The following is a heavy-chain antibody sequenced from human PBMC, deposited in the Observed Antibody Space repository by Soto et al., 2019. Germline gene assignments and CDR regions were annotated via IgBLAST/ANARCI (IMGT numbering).Heavy chain of an antibody. CDR1: GGTFSSYA. CDR3: ARDRKTGTTDYYYGMDV. CDR2: IIPIFGTA. D-gene: IGHD1-7*01. Sequence: LVKVSCKASGGTFSSYAISWVRQAPGQGLEWMGGIIPIFGTANYAQKFQGRVTITADESTSTAYMELSSLRSEDTAVYYCARDRKTGTTDYYYGMDVWGQGTTVTVSS. J-gene: IGHJ6*02. V-gene: IGHV1-69*13.